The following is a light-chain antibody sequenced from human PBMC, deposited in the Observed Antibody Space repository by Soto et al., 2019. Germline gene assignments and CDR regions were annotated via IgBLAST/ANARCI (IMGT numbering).Light chain of an antibody. CDR3: QQYNDYPWT. J-gene: IGKJ1*01. Sequence: DIQMTQSPSTLSASVGDRVTITCRASQSISSWLAWYQQRPGQAPKLLIYDASDLDSGVPPRFSGSGSETEFTLTISSLQPGDFATYYCQQYNDYPWTFGQGTKVDIK. V-gene: IGKV1-5*01. CDR1: QSISSW. CDR2: DAS.